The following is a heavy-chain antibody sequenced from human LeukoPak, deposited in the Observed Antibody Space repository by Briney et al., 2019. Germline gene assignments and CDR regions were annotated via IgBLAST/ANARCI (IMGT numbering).Heavy chain of an antibody. Sequence: SQTPSPPPPVSGGSLSSGGYYWSWIRQHPGKGLEWIGYIYYSGSTYYNPSLKSRVTISVDTSKNQFSLKLSSVTAADTAVYYCARVRTLNWNYVDWFDPWGQGTLVTVSS. J-gene: IGHJ5*02. D-gene: IGHD1-7*01. CDR2: IYYSGST. CDR3: ARVRTLNWNYVDWFDP. CDR1: GGSLSSGGYY. V-gene: IGHV4-31*03.